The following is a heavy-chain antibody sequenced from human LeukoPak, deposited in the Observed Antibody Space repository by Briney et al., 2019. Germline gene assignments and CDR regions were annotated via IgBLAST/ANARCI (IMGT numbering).Heavy chain of an antibody. J-gene: IGHJ5*01. CDR1: GFTFHNYA. Sequence: GGSLRLSCAASGFTFHNYAMSWVRQAPGKGLEWVSAISSSGDITFYADSVRGRFTISRDNSRYTLYLQMNSLRAKDAAMYYCAKDRPNYHESNGHYYRRNGDSWGQGTLVTVSS. CDR3: AKDRPNYHESNGHYYRRNGDS. V-gene: IGHV3-23*01. D-gene: IGHD3-22*01. CDR2: ISSSGDIT.